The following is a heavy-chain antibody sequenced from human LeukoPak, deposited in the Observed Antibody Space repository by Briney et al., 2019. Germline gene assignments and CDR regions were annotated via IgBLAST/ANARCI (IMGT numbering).Heavy chain of an antibody. D-gene: IGHD3-10*01. CDR1: GGSISSGDYY. CDR3: ARDYGSGSYLYNWFDP. Sequence: PSETLSLTCTVSGGSISSGDYYWSWIRQPPGKGLEWIGYIYYSGSTYYNPSLKSRVTISVDTSKNQFSLKLSSVTAADTAVYYCARDYGSGSYLYNWFDPWGQGTLVTVSS. CDR2: IYYSGST. J-gene: IGHJ5*02. V-gene: IGHV4-30-4*02.